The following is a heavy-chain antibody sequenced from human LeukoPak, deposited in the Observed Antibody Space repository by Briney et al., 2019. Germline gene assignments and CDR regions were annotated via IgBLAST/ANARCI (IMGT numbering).Heavy chain of an antibody. CDR2: IYYSGST. V-gene: IGHV4-59*01. CDR1: GGSISSYY. J-gene: IGHJ3*02. D-gene: IGHD6-19*01. Sequence: SETLSLTCTVSGGSISSYYWSWIRQPPGKGLEWIGYIYYSGSTNYNPSLKSRVTISVDTSKNQFSLKLSSATAADTAVYYCAGSIAVAGHDAFDIWGQGTMVTVSS. CDR3: AGSIAVAGHDAFDI.